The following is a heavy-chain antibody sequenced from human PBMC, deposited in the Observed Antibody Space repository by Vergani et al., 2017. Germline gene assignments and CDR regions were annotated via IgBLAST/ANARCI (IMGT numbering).Heavy chain of an antibody. CDR2: IYHSGST. Sequence: QLQESGPGLVKPSATLSLTCAVSGYSISSGYYWGWIRQPPGKGLEWIGSIYHSGSTYYNPSLKSRVTISVDTSKNQFSLKLSSVTAADTAVYYCARLLGERYGSGSYPPRIDYWGQGTLVTVSS. CDR1: GYSISSGYY. J-gene: IGHJ4*02. CDR3: ARLLGERYGSGSYPPRIDY. D-gene: IGHD3-10*01. V-gene: IGHV4-38-2*01.